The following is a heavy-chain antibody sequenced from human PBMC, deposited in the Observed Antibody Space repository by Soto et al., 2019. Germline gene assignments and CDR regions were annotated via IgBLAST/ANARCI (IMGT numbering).Heavy chain of an antibody. CDR3: ANFWYQQLRAFAI. CDR2: TSRSGGST. J-gene: IGHJ3*02. V-gene: IGHV3-23*01. D-gene: IGHD2-2*01. CDR1: GFTFSSSA. Sequence: PGGSLRLSCAGRGFTFSSSAMSWVRHPPGKGVEGVAATSRSGGSTYLADSVKGRFTISRGNSKSTLYLQMNSLRAEDTAVYYCANFWYQQLRAFAIWGQGTMVTVSS.